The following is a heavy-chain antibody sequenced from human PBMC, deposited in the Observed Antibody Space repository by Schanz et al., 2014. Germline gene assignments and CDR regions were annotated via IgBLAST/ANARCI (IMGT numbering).Heavy chain of an antibody. CDR3: ARERTSWQWLARGCFQH. Sequence: QVHLVESGGGVVPPGRALRLSCAASGFMFRSHDMHWVRQAPGKGLEWVAVISYDGTKKDYADSVKGRFIISRDNSKNTLYVEMNNLRSEDTAVYYCARERTSWQWLARGCFQHWGQGTLVSVSS. V-gene: IGHV3-30*04. CDR1: GFMFRSHD. D-gene: IGHD6-19*01. J-gene: IGHJ1*01. CDR2: ISYDGTKK.